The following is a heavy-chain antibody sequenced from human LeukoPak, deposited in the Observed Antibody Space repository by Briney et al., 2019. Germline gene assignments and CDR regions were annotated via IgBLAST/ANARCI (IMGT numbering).Heavy chain of an antibody. Sequence: GGSLRLSCAASGFTVGSNYMSWVRQAPGKGLEWVANIRTDGSEKSYVDSVKGRFTISRDNAKNSLYLQMNRLRPEDTAMYYCTRDHIAAGDYWGQGTLVTVSS. CDR3: TRDHIAAGDY. CDR2: IRTDGSEK. D-gene: IGHD6-6*01. V-gene: IGHV3-7*05. CDR1: GFTVGSNY. J-gene: IGHJ4*02.